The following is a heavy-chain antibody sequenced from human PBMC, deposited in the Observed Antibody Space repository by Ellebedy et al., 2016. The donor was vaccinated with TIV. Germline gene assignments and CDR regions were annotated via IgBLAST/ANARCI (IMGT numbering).Heavy chain of an antibody. D-gene: IGHD4-17*01. J-gene: IGHJ4*02. V-gene: IGHV1-46*01. CDR1: GYTFTSYY. CDR3: ARAKGIQLRTVTGFDY. Sequence: ASVKVSCKASGYTFTSYYMHWVRQAPGQGLEWMGIINPSGGSTSYAQKFQGRVTMTRDTSTSTVYMELSSLRSEDTAVYYCARAKGIQLRTVTGFDYWGQGTLVTVSS. CDR2: INPSGGST.